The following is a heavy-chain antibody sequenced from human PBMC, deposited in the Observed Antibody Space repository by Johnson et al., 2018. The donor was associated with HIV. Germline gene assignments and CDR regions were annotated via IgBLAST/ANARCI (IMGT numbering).Heavy chain of an antibody. CDR1: GFTFRTFP. Sequence: QVQLVESGGGLVKPGGSLRLSCVVSGFTFRTFPMHWVRQAPGKGLEWMAFISYNEDKKYFADSVKGRFTISRDNSKNTLYLQMNSLRPEDTAVYYCARLPSGYSRDAFDIWGQGTMVTVSS. CDR3: ARLPSGYSRDAFDI. CDR2: ISYNEDKK. D-gene: IGHD5-18*01. V-gene: IGHV3-30*04. J-gene: IGHJ3*02.